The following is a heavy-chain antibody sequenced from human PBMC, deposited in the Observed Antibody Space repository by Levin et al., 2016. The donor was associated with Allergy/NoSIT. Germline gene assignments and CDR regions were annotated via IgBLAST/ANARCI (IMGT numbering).Heavy chain of an antibody. CDR3: ARGFFDSPRRGFDS. CDR2: ISPSSNL. Sequence: LSLTCAASGATVGDNYMGWVRQSPGKGLEWVGVISPSSNLYYADSVKGRFSITRQRSRNGFFLQINSLRPEDTATYYCARGFFDSPRRGFDSWGQGTEVTVSS. V-gene: IGHV3-53*04. D-gene: IGHD3-22*01. J-gene: IGHJ5*01. CDR1: GATVGDNY.